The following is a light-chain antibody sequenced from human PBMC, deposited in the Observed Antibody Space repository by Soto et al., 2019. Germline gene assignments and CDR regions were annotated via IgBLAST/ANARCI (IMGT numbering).Light chain of an antibody. V-gene: IGKV3-20*01. J-gene: IGKJ1*01. CDR1: QSVSNNY. Sequence: GLTLSPAALSMYPGKRATLSCRASQSVSNNYLAWYQQKPGQAPRLLIYGASNRATGIPDRFSGSGSGTDFTLTISRLEPEDFAVYYCHQYGSLGTFGQGTKVDVK. CDR3: HQYGSLGT. CDR2: GAS.